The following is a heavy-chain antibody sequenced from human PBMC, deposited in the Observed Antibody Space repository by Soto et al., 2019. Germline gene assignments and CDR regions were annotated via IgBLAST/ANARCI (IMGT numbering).Heavy chain of an antibody. J-gene: IGHJ4*02. Sequence: SETLSLTCTVSGGSLSGYYWSWIRQPPGKGLEWIGYINYSGSTNYNPSLKSRVTISVDTSKNQISLNLSSVTAADTAVYYCARDSSGGYDSAYFDYWGQGTLVTVSS. D-gene: IGHD5-12*01. CDR1: GGSLSGYY. V-gene: IGHV4-59*01. CDR3: ARDSSGGYDSAYFDY. CDR2: INYSGST.